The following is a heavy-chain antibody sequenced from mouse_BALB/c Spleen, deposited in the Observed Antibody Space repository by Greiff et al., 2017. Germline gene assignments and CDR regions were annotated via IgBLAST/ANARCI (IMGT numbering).Heavy chain of an antibody. CDR1: GFTFSSYT. J-gene: IGHJ3*01. Sequence: EVKLQESGGGLVKPGGSLKLSCAASGFTFSSYTMSWVRQTPEKRLEWVATISSGGSYTYYPDSVKGRFTISRDNAKNTLYLQMSSLKSEDTAMYYCTRDSGTQFAYWGQGTLVTVSA. D-gene: IGHD1-1*01. CDR3: TRDSGTQFAY. CDR2: ISSGGSYT. V-gene: IGHV5-6-4*01.